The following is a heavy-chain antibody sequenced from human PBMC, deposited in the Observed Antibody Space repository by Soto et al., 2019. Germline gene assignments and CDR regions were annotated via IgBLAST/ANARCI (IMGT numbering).Heavy chain of an antibody. CDR3: ANDRGRLRVLFY. Sequence: PGGSLRLSCAASGFTFSSYGMHWVRQAPGKGLEWVAVISYDGSNKYYADSVKGRFTISRDNSKNTLYLQMYSLRAEDTAVYYCANDRGRLRVLFYWGQGTLVTVSS. D-gene: IGHD1-26*01. CDR1: GFTFSSYG. CDR2: ISYDGSNK. J-gene: IGHJ4*02. V-gene: IGHV3-30*18.